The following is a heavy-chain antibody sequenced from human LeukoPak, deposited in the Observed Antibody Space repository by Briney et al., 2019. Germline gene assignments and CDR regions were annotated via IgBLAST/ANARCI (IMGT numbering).Heavy chain of an antibody. CDR3: ARSPLAARNAFDI. J-gene: IGHJ3*02. CDR1: GGSISSYY. V-gene: IGHV4-59*08. D-gene: IGHD6-6*01. Sequence: SETLSLTCTVSGGSISSYYWSWIRQPPGKGLEWIGYIYYSGSTNYNPSLKSRVTISVDTPKNQFSLKLSSVTAADTAVYYCARSPLAARNAFDIWGQGTMVTVSS. CDR2: IYYSGST.